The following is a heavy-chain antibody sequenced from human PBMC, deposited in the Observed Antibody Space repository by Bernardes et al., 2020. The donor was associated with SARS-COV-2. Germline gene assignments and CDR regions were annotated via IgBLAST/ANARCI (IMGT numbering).Heavy chain of an antibody. D-gene: IGHD6-6*01. Sequence: LSLPFAVYGESFSDYYWTWIRQPPGKGLEWIGEIYHSGSTNYNPSLKSRVTISVDTSKNQFSLKLNSVTAADTAVYYCAREYSTSSRLNWFDPWGQGTLVTVSS. CDR2: IYHSGST. J-gene: IGHJ5*02. V-gene: IGHV4-34*01. CDR3: AREYSTSSRLNWFDP. CDR1: GESFSDYY.